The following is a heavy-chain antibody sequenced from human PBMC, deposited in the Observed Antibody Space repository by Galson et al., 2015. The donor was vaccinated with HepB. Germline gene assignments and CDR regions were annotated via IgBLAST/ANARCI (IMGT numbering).Heavy chain of an antibody. V-gene: IGHV1-2*02. CDR2: INPYRGGA. CDR3: AREAPYAPFDN. D-gene: IGHD2-2*01. J-gene: IGHJ4*02. CDR1: GYSFTGYY. Sequence: SVKVSCKASGYSFTGYYIHWVRQAPGQGLEWMGWINPYRGGAKYAQNFQGRVTMTSDTSISTTYLDLSSLRSDDTAVYYCAREAPYAPFDNWGQGTLVTVYS.